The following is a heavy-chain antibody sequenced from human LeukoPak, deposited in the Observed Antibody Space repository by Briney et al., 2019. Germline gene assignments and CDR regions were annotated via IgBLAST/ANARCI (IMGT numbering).Heavy chain of an antibody. CDR1: AHTLSSYW. CDR2: INSDGSST. J-gene: IGHJ4*02. Sequence: GPSLTLSCAASAHTLSSYWIHWVRHGQGEGLGWGSHINSDGSSTTYADSVKRRFTISRDNAKNTLYLQMSSLRAEDTALYYCARAGFYDSGSYDYWGQGTLVTVSS. CDR3: ARAGFYDSGSYDY. V-gene: IGHV3-74*01. D-gene: IGHD3-10*01.